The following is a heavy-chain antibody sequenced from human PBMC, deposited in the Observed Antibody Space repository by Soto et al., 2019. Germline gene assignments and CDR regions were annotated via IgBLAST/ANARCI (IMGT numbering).Heavy chain of an antibody. CDR2: INHSGST. CDR1: GGSFSGYY. D-gene: IGHD2-15*01. J-gene: IGHJ4*02. Sequence: QVQLQQWGAGLLKPSETLSLTCAVYGGSFSGYYWSWIRQPPGKGLEWIGEINHSGSTNYNPSLKSRVTISVDTSKNRFSLKLSSVTAADTAVYYCARGVMGSSPSGYCSGGSCYSDYWGQGTLVTVSS. V-gene: IGHV4-34*01. CDR3: ARGVMGSSPSGYCSGGSCYSDY.